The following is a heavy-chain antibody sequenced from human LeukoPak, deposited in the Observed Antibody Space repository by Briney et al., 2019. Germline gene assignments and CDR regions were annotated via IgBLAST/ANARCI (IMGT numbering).Heavy chain of an antibody. D-gene: IGHD5-18*01. CDR3: ARERGYSYGYPHDY. J-gene: IGHJ4*02. CDR1: GFTFSSYS. Sequence: GSLRLSCAASGFTFSSYSMNWVRQAPGKGLEWIGEINHSGSTNYNPSLKSRVTISVDTSKNQFSLKLSSVTAADTAVYYCARERGYSYGYPHDYWGQGTLATVSS. CDR2: INHSGST. V-gene: IGHV4-34*01.